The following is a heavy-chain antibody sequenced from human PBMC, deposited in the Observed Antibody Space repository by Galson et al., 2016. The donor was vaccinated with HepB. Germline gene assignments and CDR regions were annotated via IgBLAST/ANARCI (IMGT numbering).Heavy chain of an antibody. J-gene: IGHJ6*02. V-gene: IGHV2-70*01. CDR3: AHGGFWSGYNYGMDV. D-gene: IGHD3-3*01. Sequence: PALVKPTQTLTLTCTFSGFSLSTSGMCASWIRQPPGKALEWLALIDWDDDKYYSTSLKTRLTISKDTSENQVVLSMTNMDPVDTATYYCAHGGFWSGYNYGMDVWGQGTTVTVSS. CDR1: GFSLSTSGMC. CDR2: IDWDDDK.